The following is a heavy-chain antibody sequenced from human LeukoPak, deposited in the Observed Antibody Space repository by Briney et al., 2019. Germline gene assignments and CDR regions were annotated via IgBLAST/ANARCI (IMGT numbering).Heavy chain of an antibody. CDR3: ARDSGTCTGCAFGM. V-gene: IGHV3-7*01. CDR2: LNQDGSEK. J-gene: IGHJ3*02. Sequence: PGGSLTLSCGVSGFSFNIHYMSWVRQAPGKGLEWVANLNQDGSEKNYVDSVRGRFTISRDNAKNSLYLQMNSLRVEDTALYYCARDSGTCTGCAFGMWGQGTMVTVSS. D-gene: IGHD2-15*01. CDR1: GFSFNIHY.